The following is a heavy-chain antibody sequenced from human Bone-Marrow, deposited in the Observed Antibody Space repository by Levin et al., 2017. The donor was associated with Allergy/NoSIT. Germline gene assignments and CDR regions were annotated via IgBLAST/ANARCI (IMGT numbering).Heavy chain of an antibody. CDR2: ISATSRYI. CDR1: GFTFSAYS. J-gene: IGHJ4*02. Sequence: GGSLRLSCAASGFTFSAYSINWVRQVPGKGLEWVSSISATSRYIYYADSVRGRFTISRDNGENLVFLQMNSLTAEETALYYCARDPRSAGTTMFYFDYWGQGSLVTVSS. D-gene: IGHD3-10*01. V-gene: IGHV3-21*01. CDR3: ARDPRSAGTTMFYFDY.